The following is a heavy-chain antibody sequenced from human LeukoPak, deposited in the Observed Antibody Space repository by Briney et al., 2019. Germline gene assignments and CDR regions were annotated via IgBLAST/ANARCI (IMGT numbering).Heavy chain of an antibody. CDR2: ISGSGGST. V-gene: IGHV3-23*01. Sequence: PGGSLRLSCAASGFTFSSYSMNWVRQAPGKGLEWVSAISGSGGSTYYADSVKGRFTISRDNSKNTLYLQMNSLRAEDTAVYYCAKRSTSVAGMSWFDPWGQGTLVTVSS. J-gene: IGHJ5*02. CDR3: AKRSTSVAGMSWFDP. CDR1: GFTFSSYS. D-gene: IGHD6-19*01.